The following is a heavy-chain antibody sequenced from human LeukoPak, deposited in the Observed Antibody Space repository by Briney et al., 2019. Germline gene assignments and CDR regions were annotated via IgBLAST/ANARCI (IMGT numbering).Heavy chain of an antibody. Sequence: GGSLRLSCAAPGFTFDDYAMHWVRQAPRKGLEWVSGISWNSGSIGYADSVKGRFTISRDNAKNSLYLQMNSLRAEDTALYYCAKGSSGYYNWFDPWGQGTLVTVSS. D-gene: IGHD3-22*01. V-gene: IGHV3-9*01. CDR3: AKGSSGYYNWFDP. CDR1: GFTFDDYA. CDR2: ISWNSGSI. J-gene: IGHJ5*02.